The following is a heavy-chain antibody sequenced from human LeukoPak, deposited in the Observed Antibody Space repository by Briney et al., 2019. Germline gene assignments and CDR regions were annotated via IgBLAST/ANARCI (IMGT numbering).Heavy chain of an antibody. CDR1: GFTLSSYW. V-gene: IGHV3-74*01. CDR2: INSDGSST. D-gene: IGHD6-13*01. CDR3: AKAANEKTSNVTAARSYWYFDL. Sequence: GGSLRLSCAASGFTLSSYWMHWVRQAPGKGLVWVSRINSDGSSTSYADSVKGRFSISRDNAKNTLYLQMNSLRAEDSAVYYCAKAANEKTSNVTAARSYWYFDLWGRGTQITVSS. J-gene: IGHJ2*01.